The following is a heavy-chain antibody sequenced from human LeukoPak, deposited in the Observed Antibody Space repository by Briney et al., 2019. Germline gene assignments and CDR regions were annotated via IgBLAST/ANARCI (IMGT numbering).Heavy chain of an antibody. CDR1: GYTLTELS. Sequence: ASVKVSCKVSGYTLTELSMHWVRQAPGKGLEWMGGFDPEDGETIYAQKFQGRVTMTEDTSTDTAYMELSSLRSEDTAVYYCATAVRYDSSATGYYWGPGTLVTVSS. CDR2: FDPEDGET. J-gene: IGHJ4*02. V-gene: IGHV1-24*01. D-gene: IGHD3-22*01. CDR3: ATAVRYDSSATGYY.